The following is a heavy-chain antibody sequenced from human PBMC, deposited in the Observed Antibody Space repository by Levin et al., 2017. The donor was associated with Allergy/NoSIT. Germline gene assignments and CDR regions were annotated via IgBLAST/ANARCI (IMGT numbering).Heavy chain of an antibody. Sequence: GASLKISCAASGFIFDTYDMHWVRQAPGKGLEWVAVISYDGSNKYYADSVKGRFSISRDNSKNTLYVEMNSLRVEDTAVYYCAKDDYGMDVWGQGTTVIVSS. CDR1: GFIFDTYD. CDR3: AKDDYGMDV. CDR2: ISYDGSNK. J-gene: IGHJ6*02. V-gene: IGHV3-30*18.